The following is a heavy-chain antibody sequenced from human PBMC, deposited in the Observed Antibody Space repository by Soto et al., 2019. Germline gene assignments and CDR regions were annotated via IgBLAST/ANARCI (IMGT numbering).Heavy chain of an antibody. CDR1: GYTFTSYG. J-gene: IGHJ6*02. Sequence: QVQLVQSGAEVKKPGASVKVSCKASGYTFTSYGISWVRQAPGQGLEWMGWISAYNGNTNYAQKLQGRVTMTTDTTTSTAYRELRSMRSDDTAVYYCAREVVVNVYYYYGMDVWGQGTTVTVSS. D-gene: IGHD3-22*01. CDR3: AREVVVNVYYYYGMDV. V-gene: IGHV1-18*01. CDR2: ISAYNGNT.